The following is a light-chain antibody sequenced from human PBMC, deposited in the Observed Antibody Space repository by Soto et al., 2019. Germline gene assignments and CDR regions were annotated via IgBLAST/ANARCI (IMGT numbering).Light chain of an antibody. CDR2: GAS. Sequence: EIVMTQSPATLSVSPGERATLSCRASQSVSSNLAWYQQKPGQAPRLLIYGASTRATGIPARFSGSGSGTEFTLTISSRQSEGFAVYYCQQYNNWPRTFDQGTKLEIK. J-gene: IGKJ2*01. CDR1: QSVSSN. V-gene: IGKV3-15*01. CDR3: QQYNNWPRT.